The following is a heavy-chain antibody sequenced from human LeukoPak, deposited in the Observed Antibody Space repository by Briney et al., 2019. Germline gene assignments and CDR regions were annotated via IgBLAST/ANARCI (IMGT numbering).Heavy chain of an antibody. J-gene: IGHJ6*02. CDR1: GFSFNSYA. Sequence: GGSLRLSCAASGFSFNSYAMSWVRQAPGKGLEWVSAVSDNGGGTYYADSVKGRFTISRDNSKNTLYLQMNSLRAEDTAVYYCAREYSSSLGYYYYGMDVWGQGTTVTVSS. D-gene: IGHD6-6*01. V-gene: IGHV3-23*01. CDR3: AREYSSSLGYYYYGMDV. CDR2: VSDNGGGT.